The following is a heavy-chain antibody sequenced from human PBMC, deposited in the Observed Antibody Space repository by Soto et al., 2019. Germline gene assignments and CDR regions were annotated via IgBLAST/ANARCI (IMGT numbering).Heavy chain of an antibody. V-gene: IGHV4-59*01. J-gene: IGHJ3*02. CDR1: GGSISSYY. D-gene: IGHD2-8*01. Sequence: QVQLQESGPGLVKPSETLSLTCTVSGGSISSYYWSWIRQPPGKGLEWIGYIHYSGNTYCNPSLKIRVTKSVETSKNQVSLKLNSVTAADTAVYYCARDGSVYNAFDIWGQVTMVTVSS. CDR2: IHYSGNT. CDR3: ARDGSVYNAFDI.